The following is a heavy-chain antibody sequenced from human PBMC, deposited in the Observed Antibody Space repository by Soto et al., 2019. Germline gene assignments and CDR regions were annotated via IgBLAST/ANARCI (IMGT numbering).Heavy chain of an antibody. V-gene: IGHV3-7*05. Sequence: EVQLVESGGGLVQPGGSLRLSCAASGFTFSSYWMSWVRQAPGKGLEWVANIKQDGSEKYYVDSVKGRFTISRDNAKNSLYVQMNSLRAEDTAVYYCARPQFSAVVGAFDIWGQGTMVTVSS. CDR2: IKQDGSEK. CDR3: ARPQFSAVVGAFDI. J-gene: IGHJ3*02. CDR1: GFTFSSYW. D-gene: IGHD2-15*01.